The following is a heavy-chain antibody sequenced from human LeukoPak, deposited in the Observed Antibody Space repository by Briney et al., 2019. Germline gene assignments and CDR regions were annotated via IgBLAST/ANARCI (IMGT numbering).Heavy chain of an antibody. V-gene: IGHV3-48*02. J-gene: IGHJ4*02. Sequence: GGSLRLSCEASGFPFGSYVMSWVRQAPGKGLEWIAYINHNAEMIFYPDFVKGRFSISRDNAKNSLYLQMNALRYEDTAIYYCARDHDWAFDLWGQGTLVTASS. CDR1: GFPFGSYV. D-gene: IGHD3-9*01. CDR2: INHNAEMI. CDR3: ARDHDWAFDL.